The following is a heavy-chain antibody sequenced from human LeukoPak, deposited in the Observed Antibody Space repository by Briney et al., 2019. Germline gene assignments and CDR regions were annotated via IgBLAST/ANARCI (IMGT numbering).Heavy chain of an antibody. CDR1: GGSISNYY. CDR3: ARGSGQWGFDS. D-gene: IGHD3-10*01. J-gene: IGHJ4*02. CDR2: IYYSGST. V-gene: IGHV4-59*01. Sequence: SETLSLTCTVSGGSISNYYWSWIRQPPGKGLEWIGYIYYSGSTNYNPSLRSRVTISVDSSKNQFSLKLSSVTAADTAVYYCARGSGQWGFDSWGQGTLVTVSS.